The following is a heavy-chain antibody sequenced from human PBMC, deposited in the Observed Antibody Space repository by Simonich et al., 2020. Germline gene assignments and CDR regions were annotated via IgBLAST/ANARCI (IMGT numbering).Heavy chain of an antibody. J-gene: IGHJ4*02. D-gene: IGHD2-2*01. Sequence: EVQLVESGGGLVKPGGSLRLSCAASVFTFSNAWMSWVRQAPGKGREWVGRIKRKTDGGTTDYAAPVKGRFTISRDDSKNTLYLQMNSMKTEDTAVYYCTTEDCSSTSCPDYWGQGTLVTVSS. CDR3: TTEDCSSTSCPDY. V-gene: IGHV3-15*01. CDR1: VFTFSNAW. CDR2: IKRKTDGGTT.